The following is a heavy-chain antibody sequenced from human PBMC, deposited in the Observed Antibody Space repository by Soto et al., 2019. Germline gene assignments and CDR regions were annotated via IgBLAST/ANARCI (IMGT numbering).Heavy chain of an antibody. CDR1: GGSISNYY. J-gene: IGHJ4*02. CDR2: IYYSGST. Sequence: SETLSLTCTVSGGSISNYYWSWIRQPPGKGLEWIGYIYYSGSTNYNPSLKTRVTISVDTSKNQFSLKLSSVTAADTAVYYCARRYGGNIDYWGQGTLVTVSS. CDR3: ARRYGGNIDY. D-gene: IGHD1-26*01. V-gene: IGHV4-59*08.